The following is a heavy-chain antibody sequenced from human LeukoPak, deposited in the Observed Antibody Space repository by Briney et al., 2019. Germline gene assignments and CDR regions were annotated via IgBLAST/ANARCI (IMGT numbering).Heavy chain of an antibody. D-gene: IGHD3-10*01. CDR2: ISSASSYI. CDR1: GFTFSSCS. Sequence: GGSLRLSCAASGFTFSSCSMNWVRQAPGKGLEWVSSISSASSYIYYADSVKGRFTISRDNSKNTLYLQMNSLRAEDTAVYYCAKDRFGELYDYWGQGTLVTVSS. V-gene: IGHV3-21*04. CDR3: AKDRFGELYDY. J-gene: IGHJ4*02.